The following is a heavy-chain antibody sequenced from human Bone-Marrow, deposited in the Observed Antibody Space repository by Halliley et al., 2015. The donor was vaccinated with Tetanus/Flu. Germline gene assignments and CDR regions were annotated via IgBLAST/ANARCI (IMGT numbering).Heavy chain of an antibody. CDR2: ISTSGSTI. D-gene: IGHD5-18*01. V-gene: IGHV3-48*03. J-gene: IGHJ4*02. CDR3: ARNENSYGSRYCFDY. Sequence: SHISTSGSTIYYADSVKGRFTISRDNAKNSLYRQRNSRRAEDTAVYYWARNENSYGSRYCFDYWGQGTLVTVSS.